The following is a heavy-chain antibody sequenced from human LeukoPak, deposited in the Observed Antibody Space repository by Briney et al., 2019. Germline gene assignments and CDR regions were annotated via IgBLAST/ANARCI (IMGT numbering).Heavy chain of an antibody. CDR3: ARARVRSVGVNDY. CDR1: GFTFSSYS. CDR2: ISSSSSYI. D-gene: IGHD3-10*01. V-gene: IGHV3-21*01. J-gene: IGHJ4*02. Sequence: GGSLRLSCAASGFTFSSYSMNWVRQAPGKGLEWVSSISSSSSYIYYADSVKGRFTISRDNAKNSLYLQMNSLRAEDTAVYYCARARVRSVGVNDYWGQGTLVTVSS.